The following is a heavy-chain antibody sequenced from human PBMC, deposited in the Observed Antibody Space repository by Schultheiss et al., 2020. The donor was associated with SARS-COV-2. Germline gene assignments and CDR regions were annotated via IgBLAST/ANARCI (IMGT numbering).Heavy chain of an antibody. CDR2: INPSGGST. J-gene: IGHJ4*02. CDR1: GGTFSSYA. V-gene: IGHV1-46*01. Sequence: ASVKVSCKASGGTFSSYAISWVRQAPGQGLEWMGIINPSGGSTSYAQKFQGRVTMTRDTSASTAYMELSSLRSEDTAVYYCARGRTYYFDYWGQGTLVTVSS. CDR3: ARGRTYYFDY.